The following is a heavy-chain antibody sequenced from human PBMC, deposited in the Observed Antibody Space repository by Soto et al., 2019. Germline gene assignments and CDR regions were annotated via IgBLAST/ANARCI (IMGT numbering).Heavy chain of an antibody. CDR2: INSDGSST. Sequence: GGSLRLSCAASGFTFSSYWMHWVRQAPGKGLVWVSRINSDGSSTSYADSVKGRFTISRDNAKNTLYLQMNSLRAEDTAVYYCARVGYYGSGSYWEGADYWGQGTLVTVSS. CDR1: GFTFSSYW. V-gene: IGHV3-74*01. J-gene: IGHJ4*02. D-gene: IGHD3-10*01. CDR3: ARVGYYGSGSYWEGADY.